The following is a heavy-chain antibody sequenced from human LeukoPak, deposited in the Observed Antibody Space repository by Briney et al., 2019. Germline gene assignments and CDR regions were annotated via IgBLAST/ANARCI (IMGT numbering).Heavy chain of an antibody. CDR1: GFTLRNYA. Sequence: GGSLRLSCVASGFTLRNYAMSWVRQAPGKGLEWVSTISGGGDSTNYADSVKGRFAISRDNFQGTISLQLNSLRAEDTAIYYCAKSSSSWTDFDHWGQGTLVTVSS. J-gene: IGHJ4*02. CDR2: ISGGGDST. CDR3: AKSSSSWTDFDH. D-gene: IGHD6-13*01. V-gene: IGHV3-23*01.